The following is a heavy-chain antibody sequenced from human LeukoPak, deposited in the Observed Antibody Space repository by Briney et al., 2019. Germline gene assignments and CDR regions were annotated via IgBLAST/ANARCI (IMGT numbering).Heavy chain of an antibody. CDR1: GCIFSSYA. CDR2: ISGSGSYI. J-gene: IGHJ3*01. V-gene: IGHV3-21*01. Sequence: PGGSLRLSCAASGCIFSSYAMNWVRQAPGKGLEWVSSISGSGSYIHYADSMKGRFTISRDNAKKSVYLHMSRLRAEDTAVYYCARGLGSGDYVANAFDFWGRGTTVSVS. CDR3: ARGLGSGDYVANAFDF. D-gene: IGHD4-17*01.